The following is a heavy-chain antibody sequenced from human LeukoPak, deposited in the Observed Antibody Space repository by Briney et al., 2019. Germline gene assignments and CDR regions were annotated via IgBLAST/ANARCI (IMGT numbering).Heavy chain of an antibody. J-gene: IGHJ4*02. CDR1: GFTFDDYG. Sequence: PGGSLRLSCAASGFTFDDYGMSWVRRAPGKGLEWVSGINWNGGNTGYADSVKGRFTISRDNAKNSLYLQMNSLRAEDTALYHCARGGISSSSIPYFDYWGQGTLVTVSS. D-gene: IGHD6-6*01. CDR2: INWNGGNT. V-gene: IGHV3-20*01. CDR3: ARGGISSSSIPYFDY.